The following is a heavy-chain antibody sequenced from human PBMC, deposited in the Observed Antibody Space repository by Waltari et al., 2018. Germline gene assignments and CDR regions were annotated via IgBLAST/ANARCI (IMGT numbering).Heavy chain of an antibody. D-gene: IGHD1-26*01. V-gene: IGHV1-3*01. CDR2: INAGNGNT. Sequence: QVQLVQSGAEVKKPGASVKVSCTASGYTFTSYAMHLVRQAPGQRLEWMGWINAGNGNTKYSQKFQGRVTITRDTSASTAYMELSSLRSEDTAVYYCARLPLGARDRFAFDIWGQGTMVTVSS. CDR1: GYTFTSYA. J-gene: IGHJ3*02. CDR3: ARLPLGARDRFAFDI.